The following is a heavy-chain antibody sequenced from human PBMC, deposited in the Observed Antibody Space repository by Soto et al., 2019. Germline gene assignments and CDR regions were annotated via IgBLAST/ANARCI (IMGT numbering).Heavy chain of an antibody. V-gene: IGHV3-7*01. D-gene: IGHD3-22*01. Sequence: GGSLRLSCAASGFTFSSYWMSWVRQAPGKGLEWVANIKQDGSEKYYVDSVKGRFTISRDNAKNSLYPQMNSLRAEDTAVYYCARTSLSITMIVVVIKEGAFDIWGQGTMVTVSS. CDR3: ARTSLSITMIVVVIKEGAFDI. J-gene: IGHJ3*02. CDR1: GFTFSSYW. CDR2: IKQDGSEK.